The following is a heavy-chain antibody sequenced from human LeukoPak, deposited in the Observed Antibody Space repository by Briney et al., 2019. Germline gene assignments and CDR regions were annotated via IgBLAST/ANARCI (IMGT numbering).Heavy chain of an antibody. CDR1: GFTFSSYA. J-gene: IGHJ6*02. Sequence: GGSLRLSCVASGFTFSSYAMTWVRQAPGKGLEWVSVIYSGGSTYYADSVKGRFTISRDTSENTLYLQMKSLRAEDTAVYYCARVQQGGSYYYFYGMDVWGQGTTVTVSS. D-gene: IGHD1-26*01. CDR3: ARVQQGGSYYYFYGMDV. CDR2: IYSGGST. V-gene: IGHV3-53*01.